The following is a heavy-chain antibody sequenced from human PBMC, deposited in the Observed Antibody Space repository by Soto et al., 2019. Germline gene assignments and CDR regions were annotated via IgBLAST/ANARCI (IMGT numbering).Heavy chain of an antibody. CDR2: MKGDGSIT. V-gene: IGHV3-74*01. CDR3: VKDSDYDGWSARAWLHP. D-gene: IGHD3-3*01. J-gene: IGHJ5*02. CDR1: GFTFRLYW. Sequence: VGALRLSWVASGFTFRLYWMHWVRQALGKGLVWVSRMKGDGSITIYADSVKGRFTVSRDNSKNTLYLQMSSLRAEDTAVYHCVKDSDYDGWSARAWLHPCGQGTLVTVSS.